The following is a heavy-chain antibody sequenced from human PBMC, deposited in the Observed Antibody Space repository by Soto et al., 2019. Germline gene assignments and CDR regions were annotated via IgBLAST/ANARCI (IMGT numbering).Heavy chain of an antibody. CDR3: ARQNMITFGGVIVIPLFDY. CDR1: GGSISSSSYY. V-gene: IGHV4-39*01. Sequence: SETLSLTCTVSGGSISSSSYYWGWIRQPPGKGLEWIGSIYYSGSTYYNPSLKSRVTISVDTSKNQFSLKLSSVTAADTAVYYCARQNMITFGGVIVIPLFDYWGQGTLVTVSS. D-gene: IGHD3-16*02. CDR2: IYYSGST. J-gene: IGHJ4*02.